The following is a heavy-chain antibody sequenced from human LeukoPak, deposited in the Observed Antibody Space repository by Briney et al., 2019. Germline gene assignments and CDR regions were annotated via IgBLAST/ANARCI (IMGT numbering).Heavy chain of an antibody. D-gene: IGHD2-21*02. CDR2: ISGSGGST. V-gene: IGHV3-23*01. Sequence: AGSLRLSCAASGFTFSSCAMSWVRQAPGKGLEWVSGISGSGGSTYYADSVKGRFTIYRDNSKNTLYLQMNSLRAEDTAVYYCAKDQTRLTATFYYYYGMDVWGQGTTVTVSS. J-gene: IGHJ6*02. CDR3: AKDQTRLTATFYYYYGMDV. CDR1: GFTFSSCA.